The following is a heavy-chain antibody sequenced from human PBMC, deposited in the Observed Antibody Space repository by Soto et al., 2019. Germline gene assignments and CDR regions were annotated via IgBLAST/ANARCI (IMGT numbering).Heavy chain of an antibody. J-gene: IGHJ4*02. CDR1: GFAFSTYS. V-gene: IGHV3-33*06. Sequence: QVQLVESGGGVVQPGGSLRLSCAASGFAFSTYSMHWVRQAPGKGLAWVAIILFDGSDKYYADSVRGRFTISRDNFKNTLYLQMNSLRAEDTAVYYCVKDKPSLDYWGQGTLVTVSS. CDR3: VKDKPSLDY. CDR2: ILFDGSDK.